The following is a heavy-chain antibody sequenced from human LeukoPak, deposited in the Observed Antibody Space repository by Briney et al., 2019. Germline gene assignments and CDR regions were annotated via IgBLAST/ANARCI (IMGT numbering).Heavy chain of an antibody. D-gene: IGHD5-24*01. Sequence: SETLSLTCTVSGGSISSYYWNWIRQPAGKGLEWIGRIHTSGSTNYNPSLKSRVTMSVDTSKNQFSLKLSSVTAADTAVYYCARGGGYKGNWFDPWAQGTLVTVSS. J-gene: IGHJ5*02. CDR3: ARGGGYKGNWFDP. V-gene: IGHV4-4*07. CDR2: IHTSGST. CDR1: GGSISSYY.